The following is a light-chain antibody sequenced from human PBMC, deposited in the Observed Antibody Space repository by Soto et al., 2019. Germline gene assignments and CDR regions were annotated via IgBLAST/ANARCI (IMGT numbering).Light chain of an antibody. V-gene: IGKV3-20*01. CDR1: PSVSSSY. CDR3: HQQGSSPIT. Sequence: DIVLTQSPGALALSQGDSASLSGMARPSVSSSYLAWYPPKPGQAPRLLLYGASSRATGIPDRFSAIWSGTDGTLTISRLEPEEGSVDYGHQQGSSPITVGQGPRLELK. J-gene: IGKJ5*01. CDR2: GAS.